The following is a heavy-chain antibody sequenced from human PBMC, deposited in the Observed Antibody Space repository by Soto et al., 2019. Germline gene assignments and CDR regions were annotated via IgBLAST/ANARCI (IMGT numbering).Heavy chain of an antibody. D-gene: IGHD4-17*01. Sequence: GGSLRLSCAASGFTFSSYGMHWVRQAPGKGLEWVAVISYDGSNKYYADSVKGRFTTSRDNSKNTLYLQMNSLRAEDTAVYYCGYGDYDWFGPWGQGTLVTVSS. CDR3: GYGDYDWFGP. CDR2: ISYDGSNK. J-gene: IGHJ5*02. V-gene: IGHV3-30*03. CDR1: GFTFSSYG.